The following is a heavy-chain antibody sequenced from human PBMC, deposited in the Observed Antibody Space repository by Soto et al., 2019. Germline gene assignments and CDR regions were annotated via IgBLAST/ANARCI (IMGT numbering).Heavy chain of an antibody. Sequence: QVQLVQSGAEVKEPGASVKVSCKASGYTFTSYGISWVRQAPGQGLEWMGWISAYNGNTNYAQKLQGRVTMATDTSTSTAYVERRSLRSDDTAVYYCVRDGGVQARFDPWGQGTLVTVSS. V-gene: IGHV1-18*01. CDR1: GYTFTSYG. D-gene: IGHD2-8*02. J-gene: IGHJ5*02. CDR2: ISAYNGNT. CDR3: VRDGGVQARFDP.